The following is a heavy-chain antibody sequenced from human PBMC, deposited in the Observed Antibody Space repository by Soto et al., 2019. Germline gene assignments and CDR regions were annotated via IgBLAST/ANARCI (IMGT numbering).Heavy chain of an antibody. Sequence: PSETLSLTCAVYGGSFSGYYWSWIRQPPGKGLEWIGEINHSGSTNYNPSLKSRVTISVDTSKNQFSLKLSSVTAADTAVYYCARERVGIAAARFDYWGQGTLVTVSS. V-gene: IGHV4-34*01. CDR1: GGSFSGYY. CDR2: INHSGST. D-gene: IGHD6-13*01. CDR3: ARERVGIAAARFDY. J-gene: IGHJ4*02.